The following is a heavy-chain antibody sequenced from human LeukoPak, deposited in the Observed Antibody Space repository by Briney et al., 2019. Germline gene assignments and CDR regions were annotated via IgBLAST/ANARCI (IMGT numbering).Heavy chain of an antibody. CDR2: FDPEDGET. CDR1: GYTLTELS. Sequence: ASVKVSCKVSGYTLTELSMHWVRQAPGRGLEWMGGFDPEDGETIYAQKFQGRVTMTEDTSTDTAYMELSSLRSEDTAVYYCATTFSYYDSSGYYLVYWGQGTLVTVSS. V-gene: IGHV1-24*01. CDR3: ATTFSYYDSSGYYLVY. D-gene: IGHD3-22*01. J-gene: IGHJ4*02.